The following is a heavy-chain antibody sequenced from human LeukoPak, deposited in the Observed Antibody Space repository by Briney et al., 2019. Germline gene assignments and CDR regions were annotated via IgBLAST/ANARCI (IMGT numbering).Heavy chain of an antibody. D-gene: IGHD3-22*01. CDR1: GFTFSSYA. CDR3: AKVPYDYYDSSGYLFDY. CDR2: ISGSGGST. V-gene: IGHV3-23*01. Sequence: GGSLRLSCAASGFTFSSYAMSWVRQAPGKGLEWVSAISGSGGSTYYADSVKGRFTISRDNSKNTLYLQMNSLRAEDTAVYYCAKVPYDYYDSSGYLFDYWAREPWSPSPQ. J-gene: IGHJ4*02.